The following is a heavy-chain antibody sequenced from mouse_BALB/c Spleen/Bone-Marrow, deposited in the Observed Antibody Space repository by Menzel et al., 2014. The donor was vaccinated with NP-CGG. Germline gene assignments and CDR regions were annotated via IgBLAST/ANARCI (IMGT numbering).Heavy chain of an antibody. Sequence: EVKLVESGGGLVQPGGSLKFSCATSGFTFSDYYMYWVRQTPEKRLEWVAYISNGGGSTYYPDTVKGRFTISRDNAKNTLYLQMSRLKSEDTATYYCARHNYDETWFAYWGQGTLVTVSA. V-gene: IGHV5-12*02. CDR2: ISNGGGST. CDR3: ARHNYDETWFAY. J-gene: IGHJ3*01. CDR1: GFTFSDYY. D-gene: IGHD2-4*01.